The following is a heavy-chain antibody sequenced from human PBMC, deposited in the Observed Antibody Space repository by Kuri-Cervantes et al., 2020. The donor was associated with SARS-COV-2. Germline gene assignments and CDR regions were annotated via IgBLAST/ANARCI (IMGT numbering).Heavy chain of an antibody. CDR3: ARDQRWSSGWYYYYGMDV. V-gene: IGHV1-18*01. Sequence: ASVQVSCKASGYTFTSYGISWVRQAPGQGLEWMGWISAYNGNTNYAQKLQGRVTMTTDTSTSTAYMELRSLRSDDTAVYYCARDQRWSSGWYYYYGMDVWGQGTTVTVSS. D-gene: IGHD6-19*01. CDR1: GYTFTSYG. CDR2: ISAYNGNT. J-gene: IGHJ6*02.